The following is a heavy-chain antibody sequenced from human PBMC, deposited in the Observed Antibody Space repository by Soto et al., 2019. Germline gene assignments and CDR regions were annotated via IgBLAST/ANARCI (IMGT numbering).Heavy chain of an antibody. D-gene: IGHD6-13*01. Sequence: SETLSLTCTVSGGSISSYYWIWIRQPPGKGLEWIGYIYYSGSTNYNPSLKSRVTISVDTSKNQFSLKLSSVTAADTAVYYCARLQIAPGNNWFDPWGQGTLVTVSS. CDR2: IYYSGST. CDR3: ARLQIAPGNNWFDP. J-gene: IGHJ5*02. V-gene: IGHV4-59*01. CDR1: GGSISSYY.